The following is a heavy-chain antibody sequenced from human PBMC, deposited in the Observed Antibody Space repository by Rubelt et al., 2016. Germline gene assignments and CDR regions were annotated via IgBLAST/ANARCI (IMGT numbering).Heavy chain of an antibody. Sequence: QVQLVQSGAEVKKPGASVKVSCKASGGTFSSYAISWVRQAPGQGLEWMGGIIPIFGTANYAQKCQGRVTITADESTSTAYMELSSRRSEDTAVYYCAREQQLVGGWFDPWGQGTLVTVSS. V-gene: IGHV1-69*01. CDR2: IIPIFGTA. D-gene: IGHD6-13*01. CDR3: AREQQLVGGWFDP. CDR1: GGTFSSYA. J-gene: IGHJ5*02.